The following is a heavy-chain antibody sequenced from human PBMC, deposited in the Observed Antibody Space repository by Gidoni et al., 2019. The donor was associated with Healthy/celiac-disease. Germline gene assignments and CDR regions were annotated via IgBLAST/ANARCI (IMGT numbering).Heavy chain of an antibody. CDR3: ARDKSYCSGGSCPGGAFDI. D-gene: IGHD2-15*01. CDR2: ISSSGSTI. J-gene: IGHJ3*02. CDR1: GFTFSDSY. V-gene: IGHV3-11*01. Sequence: QVQLVESGGGLVKPGGSLRLSCPASGFTFSDSYMSWIRQAPGKGLEVVSYISSSGSTIYYADSVKGRFTISRDNAKNSLYLQMNSLRAEDTAVYYCARDKSYCSGGSCPGGAFDIWGQGTMVTVSS.